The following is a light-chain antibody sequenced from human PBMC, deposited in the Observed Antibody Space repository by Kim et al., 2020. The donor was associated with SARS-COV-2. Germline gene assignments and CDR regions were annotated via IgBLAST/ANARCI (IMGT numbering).Light chain of an antibody. V-gene: IGKV3-20*01. CDR1: QSVTNWY. Sequence: SPGERGSLSCRASQSVTNWYLAWYQQRLGQAPRLLIYGASSRATGIPDRFSGGGSGTDFTLTISRVEPEDFAVYYCQQYASAPITFGQGTRLEIK. CDR2: GAS. J-gene: IGKJ5*01. CDR3: QQYASAPIT.